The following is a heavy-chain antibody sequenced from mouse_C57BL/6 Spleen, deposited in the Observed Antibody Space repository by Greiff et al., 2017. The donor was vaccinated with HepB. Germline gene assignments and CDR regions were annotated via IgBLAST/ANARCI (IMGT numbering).Heavy chain of an antibody. Sequence: QVQLQQPGAELVKPGASVKMSCKASGYTFTSYWITWVKQRPGQGLEWIGDIYPGSGSTNYNEKFKSKATLTVDKSSSTAYMQLSSLTSEDSAVYCFAMWSYSHYDWFAHWGQGTLVTVSS. D-gene: IGHD2-5*01. CDR1: GYTFTSYW. CDR3: AMWSYSHYDWFAH. J-gene: IGHJ3*01. CDR2: IYPGSGST. V-gene: IGHV1-55*01.